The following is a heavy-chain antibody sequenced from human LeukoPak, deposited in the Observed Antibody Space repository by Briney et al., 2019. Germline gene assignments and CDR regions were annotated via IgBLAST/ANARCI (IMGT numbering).Heavy chain of an antibody. CDR3: ARELNGYGYYFFDY. D-gene: IGHD3-16*01. CDR1: GFPFTLYN. CDR2: ISSSTNTI. J-gene: IGHJ4*02. Sequence: GGSLRLSCEVSGFPFTLYNMNWVRQAPGKGLEWLSYISSSTNTIYYADSVKGRFTISRDNAKNSLYLQMNGLGAEDTAVSYCARELNGYGYYFFDYWGPGTLVTVSS. V-gene: IGHV3-48*04.